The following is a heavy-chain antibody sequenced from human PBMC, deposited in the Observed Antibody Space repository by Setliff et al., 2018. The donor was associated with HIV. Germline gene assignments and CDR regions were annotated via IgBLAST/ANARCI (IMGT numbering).Heavy chain of an antibody. Sequence: PGESLKISCAASGFTFSSYSMTWVRQAPGKGLEWVASINSDSNYISYTDSVKGRFTVFRDNAKNSLYLQMKSLRAEDTAVYYCATRPPTDYWGQGTLVTVSS. CDR3: ATRPPTDY. CDR1: GFTFSSYS. V-gene: IGHV3-21*06. J-gene: IGHJ4*02. CDR2: INSDSNYI.